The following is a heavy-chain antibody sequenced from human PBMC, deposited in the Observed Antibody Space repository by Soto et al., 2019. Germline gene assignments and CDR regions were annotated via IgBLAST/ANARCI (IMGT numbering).Heavy chain of an antibody. J-gene: IGHJ4*02. Sequence: QVQLVESGGGLVKPGGSLRLSCAASGFTFSDYYMSWIRQAPGKGLEWVSYISSRSSTIFYADSVKGRFTISRDNVKNSLYLQWNSLRAEDTAVYYCASGTNGAFFVYWGQGILVTVSS. CDR2: ISSRSSTI. V-gene: IGHV3-11*01. D-gene: IGHD2-8*01. CDR1: GFTFSDYY. CDR3: ASGTNGAFFVY.